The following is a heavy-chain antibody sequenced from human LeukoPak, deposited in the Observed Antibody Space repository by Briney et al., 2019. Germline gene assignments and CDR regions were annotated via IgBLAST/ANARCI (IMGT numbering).Heavy chain of an antibody. V-gene: IGHV4-59*01. CDR1: GGSISSYY. CDR3: ARLQATAYCGGDCYSSPGWFDP. CDR2: IYYSGST. J-gene: IGHJ5*02. D-gene: IGHD2-21*02. Sequence: SETLSLTCTVSGGSISSYYWSWIRQPPGKGLEWIGYIYYSGSTNYNPSLKSRVTISVDTSENQFSLKLSSVTAADTAVYYCARLQATAYCGGDCYSSPGWFDPWGQGTLVTVSS.